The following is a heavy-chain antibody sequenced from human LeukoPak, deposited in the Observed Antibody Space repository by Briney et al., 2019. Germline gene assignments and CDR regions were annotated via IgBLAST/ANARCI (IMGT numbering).Heavy chain of an antibody. CDR2: ISWNSRTI. Sequence: GGSLRLSCAASGFTFDDYAMHWVRQVPGKGLEWVSGISWNSRTIGYVDSVKGRFTISRDNAKNSLYLQMNSLRAEDTALYYSAKDEHGNYGTIDYWGQGTLVTVSS. D-gene: IGHD4-17*01. CDR3: AKDEHGNYGTIDY. J-gene: IGHJ4*02. V-gene: IGHV3-9*01. CDR1: GFTFDDYA.